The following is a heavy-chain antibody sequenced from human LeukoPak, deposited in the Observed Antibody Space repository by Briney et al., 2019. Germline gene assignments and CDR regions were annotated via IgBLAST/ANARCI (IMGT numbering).Heavy chain of an antibody. D-gene: IGHD2-2*01. Sequence: SETLSLTCSVSGGSISRYYWGWIRQPPGKGREWIGSIYYSGSTYYNPSLKSRVTISVDTSKNQFSLKLSSVTAADTAVYYCARVGCSSTSCYEGPVFDYWGQGTLVTVSS. J-gene: IGHJ4*02. CDR3: ARVGCSSTSCYEGPVFDY. CDR1: GGSISRYY. V-gene: IGHV4-39*07. CDR2: IYYSGST.